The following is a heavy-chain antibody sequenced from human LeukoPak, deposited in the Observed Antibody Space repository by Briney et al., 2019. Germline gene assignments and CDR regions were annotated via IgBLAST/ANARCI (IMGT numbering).Heavy chain of an antibody. CDR2: ISYDGSNK. CDR3: ARMAAAGTSEYFQH. CDR1: GFTFSSYA. Sequence: QSGGSLRLSCAASGFTFSSYAMHWVRQAPGKGLEWVAVISYDGSNKYYADSVKGRFTISRDNSKNTLYLQMNSLRAEDTAVYYCARMAAAGTSEYFQHWGQGTLVTVSS. J-gene: IGHJ1*01. V-gene: IGHV3-30-3*01. D-gene: IGHD6-13*01.